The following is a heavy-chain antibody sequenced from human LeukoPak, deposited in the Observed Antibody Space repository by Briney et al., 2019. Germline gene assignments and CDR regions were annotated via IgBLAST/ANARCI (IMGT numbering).Heavy chain of an antibody. D-gene: IGHD3-10*01. CDR3: ARDPLLLWGQNAFDI. J-gene: IGHJ3*02. Sequence: PGGSLRLSCAASGFTFSSYSMNWVRQAPGKGLEWVSSISSSSSYIYYADSVKGRFTISRDNAKNSLYLQMNSLRAEDTAVYYCARDPLLLWGQNAFDIWGQGTMVTVSS. CDR2: ISSSSSYI. V-gene: IGHV3-21*01. CDR1: GFTFSSYS.